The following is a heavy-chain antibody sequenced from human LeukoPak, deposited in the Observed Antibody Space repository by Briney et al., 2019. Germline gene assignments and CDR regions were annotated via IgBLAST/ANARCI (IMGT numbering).Heavy chain of an antibody. D-gene: IGHD3-10*01. V-gene: IGHV4-59*08. CDR2: IFYRENYGGTT. CDR1: DVSINGYY. CDR3: ARQISGDKDY. Sequence: PSETLSLTCTVSDVSINGYYWIWIRQSPGRGLEWIGSIFYRENYGGTTLYNLSLQSRVSISVDTSKNAFSLRLNSVTAADTAVYFCARQISGDKDYWGQGTLVTVSS. J-gene: IGHJ4*02.